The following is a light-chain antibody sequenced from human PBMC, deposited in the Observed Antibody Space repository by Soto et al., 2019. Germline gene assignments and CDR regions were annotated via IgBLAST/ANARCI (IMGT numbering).Light chain of an antibody. CDR3: QQYYSYPPT. CDR1: QGISSY. V-gene: IGKV1-8*01. J-gene: IGKJ2*01. CDR2: AAS. Sequence: AIRMTQSPSSFSASTGARVTITCRASQGISSYLAWYQQKPGKAPKLLIYAASTLQSGVASRFSGSGSWTDFTLTISCLQSEDFATYYCQQYYSYPPTFGRWTKLEIK.